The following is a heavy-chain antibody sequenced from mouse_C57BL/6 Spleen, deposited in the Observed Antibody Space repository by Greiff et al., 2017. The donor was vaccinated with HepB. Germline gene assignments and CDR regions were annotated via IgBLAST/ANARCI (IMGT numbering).Heavy chain of an antibody. J-gene: IGHJ1*03. D-gene: IGHD2-1*01. CDR2: IDPSDSYT. V-gene: IGHV1-69*01. Sequence: VQLQQPGAELVMPGASVKLSCKASGYTFTSYWMHWVKQRPGQGLEWIGEIDPSDSYTNYNQKFKGKSTLTVDKSSSTAYMQLSSLTSEDSAVYYCARGDGNWYFDGWGTGTTVTVAS. CDR3: ARGDGNWYFDG. CDR1: GYTFTSYW.